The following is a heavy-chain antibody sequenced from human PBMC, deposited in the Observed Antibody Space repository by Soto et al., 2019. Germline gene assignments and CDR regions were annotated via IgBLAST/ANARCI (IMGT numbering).Heavy chain of an antibody. CDR1: GGTISSYA. V-gene: IGHV1-69*05. D-gene: IGHD1-1*01. CDR2: IITILGSA. J-gene: IGHJ4*02. CDR3: AREPSNLEPTGGDY. Sequence: SMNVACKGSGGTISSYAGSCRRQAGRQGLGWVGGIITILGSANYAQKIRGRVSIDTDKSTSTPYMELSSPRSEDTAVYYGAREPSNLEPTGGDYWGQGTLVTVSS.